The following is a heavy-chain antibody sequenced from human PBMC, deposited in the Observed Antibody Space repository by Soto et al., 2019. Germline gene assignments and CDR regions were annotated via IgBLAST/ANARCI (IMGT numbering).Heavy chain of an antibody. V-gene: IGHV3-53*01. CDR3: SKNNVAPAFVGFEY. Sequence: GGSLRLSCAASGFNFDNSYMSWVRQAPGKGLEWVAILYSGGKSYYAESVRGRFTISRDISKNTLDLQMNRLTADGTAVYYCSKNNVAPAFVGFEYWGQGTLVTVS. D-gene: IGHD2-2*01. CDR1: GFNFDNSY. CDR2: LYSGGKS. J-gene: IGHJ4*02.